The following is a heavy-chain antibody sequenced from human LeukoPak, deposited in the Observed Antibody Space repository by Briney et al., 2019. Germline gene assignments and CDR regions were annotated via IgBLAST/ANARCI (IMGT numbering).Heavy chain of an antibody. CDR1: GGSFSGYY. V-gene: IGHV4-34*01. CDR2: INHSGST. J-gene: IGHJ4*02. Sequence: SETLSLTCAVYGGSFSGYYWSWIRQPPGKGLEWIGEINHSGSTNYNPSLKSRATISVDTSKNQFSLKLSSVTAADTAVYYCGGGVYGDYTVDFWGQGTLVTVSS. CDR3: GGGVYGDYTVDF. D-gene: IGHD4-17*01.